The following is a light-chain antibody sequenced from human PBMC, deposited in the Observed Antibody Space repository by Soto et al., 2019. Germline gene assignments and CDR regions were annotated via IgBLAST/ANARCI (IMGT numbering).Light chain of an antibody. Sequence: EIKESESLSAVAASVKDRVTITCRASQDIAGYLAWYQHKPGRTPELLIHGASRLQSGVPARFSGSGSGTHVTLSINSLLPEDFATHYRQQDYSFPITCGQGTRLDIK. V-gene: IGKV1D-12*01. CDR3: QQDYSFPIT. CDR2: GAS. CDR1: QDIAGY. J-gene: IGKJ5*01.